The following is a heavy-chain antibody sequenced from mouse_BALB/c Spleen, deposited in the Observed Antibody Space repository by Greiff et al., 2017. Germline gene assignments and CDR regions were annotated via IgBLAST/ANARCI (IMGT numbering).Heavy chain of an antibody. J-gene: IGHJ4*01. CDR2: ISSGGSYT. CDR3: TRDGYYYGMDY. V-gene: IGHV5-6-4*01. CDR1: GFTFSSYT. Sequence: EVKVEESGGGLVKPGGSLKLSCAASGFTFSSYTMSWVRQTPEKRLEWVATISSGGSYTYYPDSVKGRFTISRDNAKNTLYLQMSSLKSEDTAMYYCTRDGYYYGMDYWGQGTSVTVSS.